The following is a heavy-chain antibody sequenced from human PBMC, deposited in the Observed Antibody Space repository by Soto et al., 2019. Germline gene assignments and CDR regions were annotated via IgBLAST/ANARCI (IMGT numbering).Heavy chain of an antibody. Sequence: TSETLSLTCAVYGGSFSGYYWSWIRQPPGKGLEWIGEINHSGSTNYNPSLKSRVTISVDTSKNQFSLKLSSVTAADTAVYYCASGYSGYEEQYYYYYGMDVWGQGTTVTVSS. CDR2: INHSGST. V-gene: IGHV4-34*01. D-gene: IGHD5-12*01. CDR1: GGSFSGYY. J-gene: IGHJ6*02. CDR3: ASGYSGYEEQYYYYYGMDV.